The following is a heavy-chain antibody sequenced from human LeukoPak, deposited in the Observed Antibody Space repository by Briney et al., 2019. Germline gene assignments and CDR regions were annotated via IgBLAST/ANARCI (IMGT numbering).Heavy chain of an antibody. CDR1: GGTFSSYT. CDR2: IIPILGIA. V-gene: IGHV1-69*02. Sequence: SVKVSCKASGGTFSSYTISWVRQAPGQGLEWMGRIIPILGIANYAQKFQGRVTITADKSTSTAYMELSSLRSEDTAVYYCASNVGATRGINYYYMDVWGKGTTVTVS. CDR3: ASNVGATRGINYYYMDV. D-gene: IGHD1-26*01. J-gene: IGHJ6*03.